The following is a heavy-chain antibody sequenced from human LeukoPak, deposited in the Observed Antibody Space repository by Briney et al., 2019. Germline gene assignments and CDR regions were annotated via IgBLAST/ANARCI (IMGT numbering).Heavy chain of an antibody. CDR2: IKQDGSEK. D-gene: IGHD6-6*01. CDR3: AKATIAARPYYFDY. V-gene: IGHV3-7*01. CDR1: GFTFSSYW. Sequence: GGSLRLSCAASGFTFSSYWVSWVRQAPGKGLEWVANIKQDGSEKYYVDSVKGRFTISRDNAKNSLYLQMNSLRAEDTAVYYCAKATIAARPYYFDYWGQGTLVTVSS. J-gene: IGHJ4*02.